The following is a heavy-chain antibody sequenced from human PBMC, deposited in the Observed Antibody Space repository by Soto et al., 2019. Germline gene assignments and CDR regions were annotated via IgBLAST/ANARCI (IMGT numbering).Heavy chain of an antibody. CDR2: IYHSGST. CDR1: GGSSGSYD. V-gene: IGHV4-38-2*02. CDR3: ARVSSSSPPVVG. Sequence: SETHSLTGTVSGGSSGSYDGGWIRQPPGKGLEWIGSIYHSGSTYYNPSLKSRVTISVDTSKNQFSLKLSSVTAADTAVYYCARVSSSSPPVVGWGQGTLVTVSS. D-gene: IGHD6-13*01. J-gene: IGHJ4*02.